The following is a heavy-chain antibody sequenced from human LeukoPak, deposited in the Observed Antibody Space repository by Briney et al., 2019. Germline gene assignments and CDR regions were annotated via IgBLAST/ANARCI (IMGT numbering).Heavy chain of an antibody. V-gene: IGHV1-24*01. CDR2: FDPEDGET. J-gene: IGHJ4*02. Sequence: GASVKVSCKVSGYTLTELSMHWVRQAPGKGLVWMGGFDPEDGETIYAQKFQGRVTMTEDTSTDTAYMELSSLRSEDTAVYYCATGGREYYYDSLFDYWGQGTLVTVSS. D-gene: IGHD3-22*01. CDR3: ATGGREYYYDSLFDY. CDR1: GYTLTELS.